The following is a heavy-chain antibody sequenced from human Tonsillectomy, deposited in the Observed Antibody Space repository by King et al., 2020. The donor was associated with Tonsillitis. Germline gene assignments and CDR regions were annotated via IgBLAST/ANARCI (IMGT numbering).Heavy chain of an antibody. CDR3: TAYDFWTGYYRGGY. V-gene: IGHV3-49*03. CDR2: IRSKASGGTT. J-gene: IGHJ4*02. CDR1: GFTLGDYA. D-gene: IGHD3-3*01. Sequence: QLVQSGGGLVQPGRSLRLSCTASGFTLGDYAMSWFRQAPGKGLEWVGFIRSKASGGTTEFAASLRGRFTISRDDSKSIVYLQMNSLKTEDTAVYYCTAYDFWTGYYRGGYWGQGTLVTVSS.